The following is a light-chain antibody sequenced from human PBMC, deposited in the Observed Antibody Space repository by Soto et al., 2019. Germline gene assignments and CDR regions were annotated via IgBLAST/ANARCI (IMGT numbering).Light chain of an antibody. Sequence: DIQMTQSPSTLSASVGDRVTITCRASQSISTWLAWFQQKPGKAPNLLIYKASSLESGVPSRFSGSGSGTEFTLTISTLRPDDFATYYCQQYNTSPLTFGGGTKVEIK. V-gene: IGKV1-5*03. CDR1: QSISTW. CDR2: KAS. CDR3: QQYNTSPLT. J-gene: IGKJ4*01.